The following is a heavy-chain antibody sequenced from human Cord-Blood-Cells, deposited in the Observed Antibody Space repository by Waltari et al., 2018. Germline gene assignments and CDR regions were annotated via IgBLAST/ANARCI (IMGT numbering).Heavy chain of an antibody. CDR2: IWYDGSNK. CDR1: GFPFSSYG. V-gene: IGHV3-33*01. J-gene: IGHJ3*02. CDR3: ARDRAILTGYDAFDI. Sequence: QVQLVESGGCVVQPGRSLRLSCAASGFPFSSYGMHWVRQAPGKGLEGVAVIWYDGSNKYYADPVKGRFTISRDNSKNTLYLQMNSLRAEDTAVYYGARDRAILTGYDAFDIWGQGTMVTVSS. D-gene: IGHD3-9*01.